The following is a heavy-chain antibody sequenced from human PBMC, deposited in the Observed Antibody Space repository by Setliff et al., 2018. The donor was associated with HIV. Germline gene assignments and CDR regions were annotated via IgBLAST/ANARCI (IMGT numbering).Heavy chain of an antibody. CDR1: GFTFSIYT. CDR3: ARDRYGPNYYGMDV. CDR2: ISSSGNYI. D-gene: IGHD4-17*01. Sequence: PGGSLRLSCAASGFTFSIYTINWVRQAPGKGLEWVSSISSSGNYINYADSVKGRFTISRDNGENSLYLQMNSLRAEDTAVYYCARDRYGPNYYGMDVWGQGTTVTVSS. V-gene: IGHV3-21*04. J-gene: IGHJ6*02.